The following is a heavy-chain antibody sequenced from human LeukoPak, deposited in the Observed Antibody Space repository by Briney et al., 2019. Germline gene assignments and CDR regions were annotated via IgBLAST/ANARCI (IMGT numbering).Heavy chain of an antibody. CDR2: ISTSATYT. Sequence: GGSLRLSCAVSGFTFSSYTMRWVRQAPMKGLEWVSSISTSATYTYYADSVKGRFSVSRDNAKNSLYLQMNSLRAEDTAVYFCARDLEDYNNYGEMAIWGQGTLVTVSS. CDR3: ARDLEDYNNYGEMAI. CDR1: GFTFSSYT. V-gene: IGHV3-21*01. D-gene: IGHD4-11*01. J-gene: IGHJ4*02.